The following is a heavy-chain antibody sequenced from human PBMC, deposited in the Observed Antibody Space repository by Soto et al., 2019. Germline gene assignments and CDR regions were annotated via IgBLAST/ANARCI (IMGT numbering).Heavy chain of an antibody. CDR1: GFTVISNY. D-gene: IGHD4-17*01. CDR2: IYSGGST. V-gene: IGHV3-53*01. CDR3: ARVSPRTDYYYGMDV. Sequence: RWGSLRLSCEASGFTVISNYMSLFGHSPGKGLEWVSVIYSGGSTYYADSVKARFTISRDNSKNTLYLQMNSLRAEDTAVYYCARVSPRTDYYYGMDVWGQGTTVTVSS. J-gene: IGHJ6*02.